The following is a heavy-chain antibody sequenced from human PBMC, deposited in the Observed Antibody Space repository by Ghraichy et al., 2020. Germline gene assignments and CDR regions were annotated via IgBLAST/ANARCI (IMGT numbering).Heavy chain of an antibody. CDR2: IYPGDSDT. Sequence: GGSLRLSCKGSGYSFTSYWIGWVRQMLGKGLEWMGIIYPGDSDTRYSPSFQGQVTISADKSISTAYLQWSSLKASDTAMYYCARHGDDYGDYSGYWGQGTLVTVSS. D-gene: IGHD4-17*01. CDR1: GYSFTSYW. V-gene: IGHV5-51*01. J-gene: IGHJ4*02. CDR3: ARHGDDYGDYSGY.